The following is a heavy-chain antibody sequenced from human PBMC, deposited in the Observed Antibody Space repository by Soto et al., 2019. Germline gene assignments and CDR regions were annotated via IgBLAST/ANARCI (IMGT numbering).Heavy chain of an antibody. D-gene: IGHD6-25*01. CDR1: GFTFSRYW. CDR3: AREKSVLAAIGDY. V-gene: IGHV3-7*01. J-gene: IGHJ4*02. Sequence: GGSLRLSCVGSGFTFSRYWISWVRQTPGKGLEGVANIKEAGSEEHYADSLEGRFTISRDNAENSVYRQMSRLRVDDTAVYYCAREKSVLAAIGDYWGQGTQVTVSS. CDR2: IKEAGSEE.